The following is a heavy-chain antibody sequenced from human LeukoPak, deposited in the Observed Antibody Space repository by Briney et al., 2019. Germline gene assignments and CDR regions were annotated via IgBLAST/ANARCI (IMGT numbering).Heavy chain of an antibody. CDR2: FSYSGST. CDR1: GGSISTYY. CDR3: AALVSITIFGVVTEYFQH. D-gene: IGHD3-3*01. V-gene: IGHV4-59*08. Sequence: SETLSLTCTVSGGSISTYYWNWIRQPPGKGLEWIGYFSYSGSTNHNPSLKGRVTISVDTSKNQFSLKLSSVTAADTAVYYCAALVSITIFGVVTEYFQHWGQGTLVTVSS. J-gene: IGHJ1*01.